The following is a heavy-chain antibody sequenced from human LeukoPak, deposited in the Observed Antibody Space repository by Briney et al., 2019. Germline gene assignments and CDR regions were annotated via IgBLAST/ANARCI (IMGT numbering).Heavy chain of an antibody. Sequence: ASVKVSCKASGGTFSSYAVSWVRQAPGQGLEWMGGIIPIFGTANYGQKFQGRVTITTDESTSTAYMELSSLRSEDTAVYCCARGEEMATIIGAFDIWGQGTMVTVSS. V-gene: IGHV1-69*05. J-gene: IGHJ3*02. D-gene: IGHD5-24*01. CDR2: IIPIFGTA. CDR1: GGTFSSYA. CDR3: ARGEEMATIIGAFDI.